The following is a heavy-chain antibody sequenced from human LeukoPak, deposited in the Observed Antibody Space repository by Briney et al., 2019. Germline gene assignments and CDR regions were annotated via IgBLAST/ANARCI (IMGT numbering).Heavy chain of an antibody. CDR1: GFNFDNAW. D-gene: IGHD3-22*01. J-gene: IGHJ4*02. Sequence: GGSLRLSCAASGFNFDNAWMYWVRQAPGKGLEWVSYISSSGSTIYYADSVKGRFTISRDNAKNSLYLQMNSLRAEDTAVYYCARDPYYYDSSGYGYWGQGTLVTVSS. CDR2: ISSSGSTI. V-gene: IGHV3-11*01. CDR3: ARDPYYYDSSGYGY.